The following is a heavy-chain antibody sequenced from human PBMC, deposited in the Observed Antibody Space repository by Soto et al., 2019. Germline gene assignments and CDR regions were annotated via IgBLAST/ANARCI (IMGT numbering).Heavy chain of an antibody. CDR1: GGSFSGYY. CDR3: VRGRDRRYDHRQKNWLDH. CDR2: INHSGST. D-gene: IGHD5-12*01. Sequence: SETLSLSCAVYGGSFSGYYWSWIRQPPGKGLEWIGEINHSGSTNYNPSLKSRVTISVDTSKNQFSLKLSSVTAADTAVYYCVRGRDRRYDHRQKNWLDHWGQGSLVT. J-gene: IGHJ5*02. V-gene: IGHV4-34*01.